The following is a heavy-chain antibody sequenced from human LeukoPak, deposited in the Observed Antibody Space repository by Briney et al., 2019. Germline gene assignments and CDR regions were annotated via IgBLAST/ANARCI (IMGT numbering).Heavy chain of an antibody. CDR3: ARGGYYGSGNDFRFDP. V-gene: IGHV4-59*01. D-gene: IGHD3-10*01. CDR1: GGSISSYY. J-gene: IGHJ5*02. CDR2: IDYRGST. Sequence: SETLSLTCTVSGGSISSYYWSWIRQPPGKGLECVGYIDYRGSTNYKPSLKSRVTISVDTSKNQFSLKLSCVTAADTAVYYCARGGYYGSGNDFRFDPWGQGTLVTVSS.